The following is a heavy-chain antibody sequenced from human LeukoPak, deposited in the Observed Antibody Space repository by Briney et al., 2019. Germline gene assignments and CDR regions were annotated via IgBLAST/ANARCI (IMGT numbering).Heavy chain of an antibody. Sequence: GGSLRLSCAASGFTFSSYGMNWVRQAPGKGLEWVSSISSSSSYIYYADSVKGRFTISRDNAKNSLYLQMNSLRAEDTAVYYCARAPDQWLVQRYFDSGGQGTLVTVSS. CDR2: ISSSSSYI. D-gene: IGHD6-19*01. CDR3: ARAPDQWLVQRYFDS. J-gene: IGHJ4*02. V-gene: IGHV3-21*01. CDR1: GFTFSSYG.